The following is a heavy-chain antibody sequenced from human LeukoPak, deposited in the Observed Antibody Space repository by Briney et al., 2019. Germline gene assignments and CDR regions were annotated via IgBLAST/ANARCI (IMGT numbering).Heavy chain of an antibody. D-gene: IGHD2/OR15-2a*01. CDR2: VNGDGTYT. CDR3: ASWRKYYYALDI. V-gene: IGHV3-74*01. J-gene: IGHJ3*02. Sequence: GGSLRLSCVASDFPFSTSWMHWVRQVPGKGPVWISRVNGDGTYTSYADSVKGRFTISRDNAKNTLYLQMNSLSAEDTAVYHCASWRKYYYALDIWGQGTLVIVSS. CDR1: DFPFSTSW.